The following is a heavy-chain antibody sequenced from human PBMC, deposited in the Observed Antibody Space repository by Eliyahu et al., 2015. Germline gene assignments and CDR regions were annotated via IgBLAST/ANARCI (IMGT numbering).Heavy chain of an antibody. CDR3: LRDGGI. V-gene: IGHV1-18*01. J-gene: IGHJ3*02. Sequence: QAQLVQSGAEXKKPGASVKVSCKASGYTFISYGISWVRQAPGQGLEWMGRISGYSGNTHYAQKVQGRVTMTPDTSTSTVYMELTSLTFDDSAVYYCLRDGGIWGQGTTVIVSS. D-gene: IGHD3-10*01. CDR1: GYTFISYG. CDR2: ISGYSGNT.